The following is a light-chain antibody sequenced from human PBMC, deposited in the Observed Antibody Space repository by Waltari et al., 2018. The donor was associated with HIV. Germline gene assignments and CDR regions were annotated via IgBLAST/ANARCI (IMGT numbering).Light chain of an antibody. V-gene: IGKV3-15*01. Sequence: EIVMTQSPATLSVSPGERATLTCRASQSVGDNLAWLQQKPGQAPRRLSYGASTRATGIPTRFSGSGSTTEVTLTISSLQSEDFGVYYCQQYKKWPPVTFGGGTKVETK. CDR2: GAS. CDR3: QQYKKWPPVT. J-gene: IGKJ4*01. CDR1: QSVGDN.